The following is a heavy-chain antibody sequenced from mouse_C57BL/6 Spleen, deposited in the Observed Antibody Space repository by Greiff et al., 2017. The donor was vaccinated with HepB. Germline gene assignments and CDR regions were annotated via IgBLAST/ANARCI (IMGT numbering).Heavy chain of an antibody. D-gene: IGHD3-2*02. J-gene: IGHJ2*01. CDR3: ARSRQLRLPDY. V-gene: IGHV5-4*03. CDR2: ISDGGSYT. Sequence: EVKLMESGGGLVKPGGSLKLSCAASGFTFSSYAMSWVRQTPEKRLEWVATISDGGSYTYYPDNVKGRFTISRDNAKNTLYLQMSHLKSEDTAMYYCARSRQLRLPDYWGQGTTLTVSS. CDR1: GFTFSSYA.